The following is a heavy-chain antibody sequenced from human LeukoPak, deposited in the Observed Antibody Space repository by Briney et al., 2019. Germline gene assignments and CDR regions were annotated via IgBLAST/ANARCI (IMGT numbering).Heavy chain of an antibody. CDR3: ARVSESQFNYDILTGYLHDAFDI. CDR2: IIPIFGTA. D-gene: IGHD3-9*01. J-gene: IGHJ3*02. CDR1: GGTFSSYA. V-gene: IGHV1-69*05. Sequence: ASVKVSCKASGGTFSSYAISWVRQAPGQGLEWMGGIIPIFGTANYAQKFQGRVTITTDESTSTAYMELSSLRSEDTAVYYCARVSESQFNYDILTGYLHDAFDIWGQGTMVTVSS.